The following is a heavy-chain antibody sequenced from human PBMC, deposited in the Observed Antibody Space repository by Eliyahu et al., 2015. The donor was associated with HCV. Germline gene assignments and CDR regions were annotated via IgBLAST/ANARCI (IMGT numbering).Heavy chain of an antibody. Sequence: EVQLVESGGGLVKPGGSLRLSCAASGFTFSSYSMNWVRQAPGKGLEWVSSISSSSSYIYYADSVKGRFTISRDNAKNSLYLQMNSLRAEDTAVYYCARDTNGYCSGGSCYLGYYYGMDVWGQGTTVTVSS. J-gene: IGHJ6*02. V-gene: IGHV3-21*01. D-gene: IGHD2-15*01. CDR1: GFTFSSYS. CDR2: ISSSSSYI. CDR3: ARDTNGYCSGGSCYLGYYYGMDV.